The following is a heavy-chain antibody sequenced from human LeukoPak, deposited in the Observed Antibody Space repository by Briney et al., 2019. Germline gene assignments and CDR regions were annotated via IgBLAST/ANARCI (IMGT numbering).Heavy chain of an antibody. CDR2: IYYSGST. D-gene: IGHD3-9*01. CDR1: GGSISSYY. V-gene: IGHV4-59*08. J-gene: IGHJ4*02. CDR3: ARLRLRYFDHVYYFDY. Sequence: SETLSLTCTVSGGSISSYYRSWIRQPPGKGLEWIGYIYYSGSTSYNPSLKSRVTISVDTSKNQFSLKLSSVTAADTAVYYCARLRLRYFDHVYYFDYWGQGTLVTVSS.